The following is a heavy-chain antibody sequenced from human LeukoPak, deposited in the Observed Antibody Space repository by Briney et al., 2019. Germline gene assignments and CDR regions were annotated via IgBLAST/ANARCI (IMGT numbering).Heavy chain of an antibody. V-gene: IGHV1-2*02. CDR1: GYTISGHY. CDR2: INPNNGVI. J-gene: IGHJ4*02. Sequence: ASVKVSCKASGYTISGHYIHWVRQAPGQGLEWMGWINPNNGVIHFAQKFQGRVTMTRDTSISTVYMDLSGLGGDGTAVYYCARTQILDCWGQGTLVTVSS. CDR3: ARTQILDC.